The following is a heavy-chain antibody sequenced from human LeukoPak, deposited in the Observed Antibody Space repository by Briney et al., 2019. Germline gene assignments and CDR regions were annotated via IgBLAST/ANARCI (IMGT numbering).Heavy chain of an antibody. V-gene: IGHV1-18*01. J-gene: IGHJ5*02. CDR2: NNAYNGNT. D-gene: IGHD3-10*01. CDR3: AREFGSGSFNWFDP. CDR1: GYSFTSYG. Sequence: ASVKVSCKASGYSFTSYGISWVRQPPGQGLGCMGWNNAYNGNTNYAQKLQGRVTMATDTSTSTGYMELRSLRSDDTAVYYCAREFGSGSFNWFDPWGQGTLVTVSS.